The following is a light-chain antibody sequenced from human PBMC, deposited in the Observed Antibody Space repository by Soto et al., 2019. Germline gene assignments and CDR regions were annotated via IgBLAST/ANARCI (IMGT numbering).Light chain of an antibody. CDR3: QSYDNSLPWV. V-gene: IGLV1-40*01. Sequence: QSVLTQPPSVSGAPGQTVTISCTGSSSNIGAGYDVHWYQQLPGTAPKLLIYDNNNRPSGVPDRFSGSKSGTSASLAITGLQPEDEADYYCQSYDNSLPWVFGGGTQLTVL. CDR2: DNN. CDR1: SSNIGAGYD. J-gene: IGLJ3*02.